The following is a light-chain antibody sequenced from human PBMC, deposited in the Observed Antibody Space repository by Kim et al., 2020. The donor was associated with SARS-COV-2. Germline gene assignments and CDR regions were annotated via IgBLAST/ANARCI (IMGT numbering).Light chain of an antibody. CDR1: QGIRQY. CDR3: QKYYSYPIT. Sequence: DIQMTQSPSSLSASVGDTVTITCRASQGIRQYLAWFRQKPGKAPESLIYAASSLEGGVPSKFSGHGSGTDFTLTITGLQPEDSATYFCQKYYSYPITFGQGTRLEIK. V-gene: IGKV1-16*02. CDR2: AAS. J-gene: IGKJ5*01.